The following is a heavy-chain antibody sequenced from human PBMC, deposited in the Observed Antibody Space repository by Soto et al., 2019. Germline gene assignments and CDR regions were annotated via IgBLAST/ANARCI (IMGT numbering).Heavy chain of an antibody. Sequence: QVQLQESGPGLVKPSQTLSLTCTVSGGSISSGGYYWSWIRQHPGKGLEWIGYIYYSGSTYYNPSLKIRVPISVDTSKRQFSRKLSSVAAADTAVYYCGRAGRDIVGVVPPPYNWFDPWGQGTLVTVSS. D-gene: IGHD2-15*01. CDR3: GRAGRDIVGVVPPPYNWFDP. CDR2: IYYSGST. V-gene: IGHV4-31*03. CDR1: GGSISSGGYY. J-gene: IGHJ5*02.